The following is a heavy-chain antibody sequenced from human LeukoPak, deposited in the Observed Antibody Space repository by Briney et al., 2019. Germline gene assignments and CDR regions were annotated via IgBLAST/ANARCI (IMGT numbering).Heavy chain of an antibody. V-gene: IGHV3-9*01. CDR1: GFTFDDYA. CDR3: AKADWFDP. CDR2: ISWNSGSI. Sequence: PGRSLRLSCAASGFTFDDYAMHWVRRAPGKGLEGVSGISWNSGSIGYADSVKGRFTISRDNAKNSLYLQMNSLRAEDTALYYCAKADWFDPWGQGTLVTVSS. J-gene: IGHJ5*02.